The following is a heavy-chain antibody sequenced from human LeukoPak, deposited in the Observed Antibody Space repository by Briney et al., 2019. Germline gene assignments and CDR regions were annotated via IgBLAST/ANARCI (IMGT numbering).Heavy chain of an antibody. CDR2: ISGSGGST. Sequence: GGSLRLSCAASGFTFSSYAMSWVRQAPGKGLEWVPAISGSGGSTYYADSVKGRFTISRDNSKNTLYLQMNSLRAEDTAVYYCAKVYRPYYYDSSGYSDFDYWGQGTLVTVSS. D-gene: IGHD3-22*01. J-gene: IGHJ4*02. V-gene: IGHV3-23*01. CDR3: AKVYRPYYYDSSGYSDFDY. CDR1: GFTFSSYA.